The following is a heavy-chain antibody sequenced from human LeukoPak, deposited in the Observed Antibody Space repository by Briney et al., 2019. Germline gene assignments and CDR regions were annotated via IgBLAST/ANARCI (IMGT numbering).Heavy chain of an antibody. Sequence: ASVKVSCKASGYTFTSYAMNWVRQAPGQGLEWVGWINTNTGNATYAQGFTGRFVFSVDTSVTTAYLQINSLKADDTAVYYCARDPRGGFYSYYMDVWGKGTTVTVSS. J-gene: IGHJ6*03. CDR3: ARDPRGGFYSYYMDV. CDR2: INTNTGNA. D-gene: IGHD3-16*01. CDR1: GYTFTSYA. V-gene: IGHV7-4-1*02.